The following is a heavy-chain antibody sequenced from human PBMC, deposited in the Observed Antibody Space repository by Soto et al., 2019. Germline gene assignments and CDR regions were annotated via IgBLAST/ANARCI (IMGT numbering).Heavy chain of an antibody. CDR3: TTVSTVTTSSS. CDR1: GFTFGDYG. J-gene: IGHJ4*02. V-gene: IGHV3-49*03. CDR2: IRSTTYGATT. Sequence: GGSLRLSCTGSGFTFGDYGVNWFRQAPGKGLEWVGFIRSTTYGATTEYAASVKGRFTISRDDSRNMLYLQMNSLKTEDTAVYYCTTVSTVTTSSSWGQGT. D-gene: IGHD4-4*01.